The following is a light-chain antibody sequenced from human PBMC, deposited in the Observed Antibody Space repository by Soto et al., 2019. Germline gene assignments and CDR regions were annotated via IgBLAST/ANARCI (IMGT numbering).Light chain of an antibody. CDR1: QSVSSSF. CDR2: GAS. Sequence: EIVLTQSPGTQSLSPGERATLSCRASQSVSSSFLAWYQQKPGQAPRLLIYGASSRATGIPDRFSGSGSGTDFTLTISRLEPEDFAVYYCQHYGSSLWTFGQGTKVEI. CDR3: QHYGSSLWT. J-gene: IGKJ1*01. V-gene: IGKV3-20*01.